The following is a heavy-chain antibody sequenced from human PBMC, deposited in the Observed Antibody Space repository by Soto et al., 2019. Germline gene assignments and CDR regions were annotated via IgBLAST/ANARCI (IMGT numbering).Heavy chain of an antibody. V-gene: IGHV1-18*01. J-gene: IGHJ4*02. CDR1: GYTFTSYG. Sequence: ASVKVSCKASGYTFTSYGISWVRQAPGQGLEWMGWISAYNGSTNYAQKLQGRVTMTTDTSTSTAYMELRSLRSDDTAVYYCARGGYDYGDYVYNYWGQGTLVTVSS. D-gene: IGHD4-17*01. CDR3: ARGGYDYGDYVYNY. CDR2: ISAYNGST.